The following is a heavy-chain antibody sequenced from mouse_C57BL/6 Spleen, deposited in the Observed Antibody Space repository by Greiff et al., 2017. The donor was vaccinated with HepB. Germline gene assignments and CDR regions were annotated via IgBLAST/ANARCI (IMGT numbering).Heavy chain of an antibody. V-gene: IGHV5-4*01. CDR1: GFTFSSYA. CDR3: AGGDDDVPHFDY. D-gene: IGHD2-12*01. J-gene: IGHJ2*01. CDR2: ISDGGSYT. Sequence: EVQGVESGGGLVKPGGSLKLSCAASGFTFSSYAMSWVRQTPEKRLEWVATISDGGSYTYYPDNVKGRFTISRDNAKNNLYLQMSHLKSEDTAMYYCAGGDDDVPHFDYWGQGTTLTVSS.